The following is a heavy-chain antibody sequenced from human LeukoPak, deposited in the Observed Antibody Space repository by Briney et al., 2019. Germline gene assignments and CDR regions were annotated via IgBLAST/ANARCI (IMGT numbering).Heavy chain of an antibody. D-gene: IGHD6-13*01. CDR1: GFIFDDFG. CDR3: ARDKAAAGTLFDY. V-gene: IGHV3-20*04. J-gene: IGHJ4*02. CDR2: INWNGGST. Sequence: GGSLRLSCAASGFIFDDFGMSWVRQAPGKGLEWVSGINWNGGSTSYADSVKGRFTISRDNAKNSLYLQMNSLRAEDTAFYYCARDKAAAGTLFDYWGQGALVTVSS.